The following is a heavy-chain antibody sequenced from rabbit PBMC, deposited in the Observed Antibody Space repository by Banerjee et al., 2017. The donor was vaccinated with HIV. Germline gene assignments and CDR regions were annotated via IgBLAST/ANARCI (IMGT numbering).Heavy chain of an antibody. Sequence: QEQLEESGGGLVQPEGSLTLTCTASGFSFSSGYCMCWVRQAPGKGLERFACIGVGSGDTNYASWAKGRFTISKTSSTTVTLQMTSLTAADTATYFCARNVGVVGWGSDLWGPGTLVTVS. CDR1: GFSFSSGYC. CDR2: IGVGSGDT. D-gene: IGHD4-1*01. J-gene: IGHJ4*01. CDR3: ARNVGVVGWGSDL. V-gene: IGHV1S45*01.